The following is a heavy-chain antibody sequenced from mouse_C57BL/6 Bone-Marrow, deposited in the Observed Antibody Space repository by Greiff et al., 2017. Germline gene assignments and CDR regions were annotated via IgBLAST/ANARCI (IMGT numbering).Heavy chain of an antibody. Sequence: VQVVESGPELVKPGASVKISCKASGYTFTDYYINWVKQRPGQGLEWIGWIFPGSGSTYYNEKFKGKATLTVDKSSSTAYMLLSSLTSEDSAVYFCASPLHYYGSSLDYWGQGTTLTVSS. J-gene: IGHJ2*01. CDR1: GYTFTDYY. V-gene: IGHV1-75*01. CDR3: ASPLHYYGSSLDY. CDR2: IFPGSGST. D-gene: IGHD1-1*01.